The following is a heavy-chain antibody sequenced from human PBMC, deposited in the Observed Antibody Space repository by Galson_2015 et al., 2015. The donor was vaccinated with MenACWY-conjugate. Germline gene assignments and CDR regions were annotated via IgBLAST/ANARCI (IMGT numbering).Heavy chain of an antibody. Sequence: SVKVSCKASGYTFTSYYMHWVRQAPGQGLEWMGIINPSGGSTSYAQKFQGRVTMTRDTSTSTVYMELSSLRSEDAAVYYCARDSSDPRIAVAGTHYYYGMDVWGQGTTVTVSS. V-gene: IGHV1-46*01. D-gene: IGHD6-19*01. CDR3: ARDSSDPRIAVAGTHYYYGMDV. CDR2: INPSGGST. CDR1: GYTFTSYY. J-gene: IGHJ6*02.